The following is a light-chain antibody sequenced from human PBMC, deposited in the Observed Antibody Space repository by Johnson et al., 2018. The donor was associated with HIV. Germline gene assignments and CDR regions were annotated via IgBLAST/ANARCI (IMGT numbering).Light chain of an antibody. J-gene: IGLJ1*01. V-gene: IGLV1-51*01. CDR1: SSNIGNNY. CDR3: GTWDSSVSGFV. CDR2: DDN. Sequence: QSVLTQPPSVSAAPGQKVTISCSGSSSNIGNNYVSWYQQLQGTAPKVLIYDDNKRPSGIPDRVSGSKSGTSATLGITGLQTGDEAYYYCGTWDSSVSGFVFGTGTKVTVL.